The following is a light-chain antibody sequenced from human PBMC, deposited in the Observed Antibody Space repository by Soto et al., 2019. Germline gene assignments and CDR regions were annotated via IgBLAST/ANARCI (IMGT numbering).Light chain of an antibody. V-gene: IGKV1-5*01. CDR3: QQYNKYWT. J-gene: IGKJ1*01. Sequence: DIQVTQSPPTLSASVGDRVTITCRATQSISNWLAWYQQKPGKAPKLLIYDASTLESGVPLRFSGSGSGTEFTLTISSLQPDDFATYYCQQYNKYWTFGQGTKVEMK. CDR1: QSISNW. CDR2: DAS.